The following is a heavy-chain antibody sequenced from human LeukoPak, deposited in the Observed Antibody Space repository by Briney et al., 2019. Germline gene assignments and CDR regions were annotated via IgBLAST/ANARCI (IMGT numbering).Heavy chain of an antibody. V-gene: IGHV1-2*02. J-gene: IGHJ4*02. CDR1: GYTFTGYY. Sequence: ASVKVSCKASGYTFTGYYMHWVRQGPGQGLEWMGWINPNSGGTNYAQKFQGRVTMTRDTSISTAFMELSRLRSDDTAVYYCARHRALRGGVATIRPPDYWGQGTLVTVSS. CDR2: INPNSGGT. CDR3: ARHRALRGGVATIRPPDY. D-gene: IGHD5-24*01.